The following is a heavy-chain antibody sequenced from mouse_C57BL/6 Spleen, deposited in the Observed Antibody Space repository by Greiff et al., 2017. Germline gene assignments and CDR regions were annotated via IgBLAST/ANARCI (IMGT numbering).Heavy chain of an antibody. CDR3: ARVTTVVATYWYFDV. J-gene: IGHJ1*03. Sequence: QVQLKQPGAELVRPGSSVKLSCKASGYTFTSYWMHWVKQRPIQGLEWIGNIDPSDSETHYNQKFKDKATLTVDKSSSTAYMQLSSLTSEDSAVYYCARVTTVVATYWYFDVWGTGTTVTVSS. V-gene: IGHV1-52*01. CDR1: GYTFTSYW. D-gene: IGHD1-1*01. CDR2: IDPSDSET.